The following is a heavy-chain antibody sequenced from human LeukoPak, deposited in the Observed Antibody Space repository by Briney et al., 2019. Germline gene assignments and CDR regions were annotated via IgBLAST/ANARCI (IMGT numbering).Heavy chain of an antibody. V-gene: IGHV5-51*01. CDR2: IYPGDSDT. CDR1: GYSFTSYW. J-gene: IGHJ4*02. Sequence: LGESLKISCKGSGYSFTSYWIGWVRQMPGKGLEWMGIIYPGDSDTRYSPSFQGQVTISADKSISTAYLQWSSLKASDTAMYYCARYQRWSGDHPDYWGQGTLVTVSS. D-gene: IGHD2-21*02. CDR3: ARYQRWSGDHPDY.